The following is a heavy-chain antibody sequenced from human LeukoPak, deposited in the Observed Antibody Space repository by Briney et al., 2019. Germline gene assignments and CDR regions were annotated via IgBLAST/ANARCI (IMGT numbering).Heavy chain of an antibody. CDR1: GYTFSSCG. Sequence: ASVKVSRNASGYTFSSCGISWVRQPPAQGLAWRGWISDYYGNTNYAQKLQGRVTMTTDTSTNTAYMELRSLRSDDTAVYYCARAIHDYGDHWGQGTLVTVSS. CDR3: ARAIHDYGDH. CDR2: ISDYYGNT. J-gene: IGHJ4*02. V-gene: IGHV1-18*01.